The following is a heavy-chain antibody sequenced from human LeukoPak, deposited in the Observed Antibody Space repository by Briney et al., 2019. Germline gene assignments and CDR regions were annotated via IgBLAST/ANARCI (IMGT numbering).Heavy chain of an antibody. J-gene: IGHJ6*03. CDR3: AKEGSTSFYYYYMDV. CDR2: ISWDGGST. CDR1: GFTFDDYT. D-gene: IGHD2-2*01. V-gene: IGHV3-43*01. Sequence: PGGSLRLSCAASGFTFDDYTMPWVRQAPGKGLEWVSLISWDGGSTYYADSVKGRFTISRDNSKNSLYLQMNSLRTEDTALYYCAKEGSTSFYYYYMDVWGKGTTVTVSS.